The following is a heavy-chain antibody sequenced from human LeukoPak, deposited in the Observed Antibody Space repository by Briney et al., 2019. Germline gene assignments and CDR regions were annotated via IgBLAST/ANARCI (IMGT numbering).Heavy chain of an antibody. CDR2: INPNSGGT. CDR3: ARSDVYDFWSGCGMDV. Sequence: ASVNVSCKASGYTFTGDYMHWVRQAPGQGLEWMGWINPNSGGTNYAQKFQGRVTMTRDTSISTAYMELSRLRSDDTAVYYCARSDVYDFWSGCGMDVWGQGTTVTVSS. D-gene: IGHD3-3*01. J-gene: IGHJ6*02. CDR1: GYTFTGDY. V-gene: IGHV1-2*02.